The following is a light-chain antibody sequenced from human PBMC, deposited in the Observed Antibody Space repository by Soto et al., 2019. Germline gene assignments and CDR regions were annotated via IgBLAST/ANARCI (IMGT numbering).Light chain of an antibody. CDR2: LIS. Sequence: DIVMTQSPLSLPVTPGEPASISCRSSQSLLHSDGHTYLEWYVQKPGQSPQLLIYLISNRASGVPDRFSGSGSGTDFTLKISRVEAEDVGVYYCMQAVQTITFGQGTRLEIK. CDR3: MQAVQTIT. J-gene: IGKJ5*01. V-gene: IGKV2-28*01. CDR1: QSLLHSDGHTY.